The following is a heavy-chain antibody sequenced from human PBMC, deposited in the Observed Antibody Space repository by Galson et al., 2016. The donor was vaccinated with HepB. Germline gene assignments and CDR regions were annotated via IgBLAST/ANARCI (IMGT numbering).Heavy chain of an antibody. D-gene: IGHD5-18*01. CDR3: AREKRGYSYGLYFAY. CDR1: GFTFSDYY. CDR2: ISNSGSTI. V-gene: IGHV3-11*01. Sequence: SLRLSCAASGFTFSDYYMSWIRQAPGKGLEWVSFISNSGSTIYYADSVKGRFTIPRDNAKNSLYLQMNSLRAEDTAVYYCAREKRGYSYGLYFAYWGQGPLVTVSS. J-gene: IGHJ4*02.